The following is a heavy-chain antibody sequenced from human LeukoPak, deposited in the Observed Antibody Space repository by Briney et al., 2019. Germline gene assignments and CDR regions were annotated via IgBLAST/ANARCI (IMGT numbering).Heavy chain of an antibody. D-gene: IGHD2-8*01. Sequence: SETLSLTCTVSGGSISSSSYYWGWIRQPPGKGLEWIGSIYYSGSTYYNPSLKSRVTISVDTSKNQFSLKLSSVTAADTAVYYCARIWYGNEYFQHWGQGTLVTVSS. CDR1: GGSISSSSYY. CDR3: ARIWYGNEYFQH. CDR2: IYYSGST. V-gene: IGHV4-39*07. J-gene: IGHJ1*01.